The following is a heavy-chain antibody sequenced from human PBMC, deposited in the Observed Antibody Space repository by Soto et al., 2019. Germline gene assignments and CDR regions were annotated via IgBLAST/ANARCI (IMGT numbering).Heavy chain of an antibody. CDR3: AKGSYRPHDY. V-gene: IGHV1-8*01. J-gene: IGHJ4*02. CDR2: MNPNSGET. Sequence: GASVKVSCKASGNTFTSYDINWVRQATGQGLEWMGWMNPNSGETGYAQKFQGRVTMTRNTSTSTAYMELSSLSSEDTAVYYCAKGSYRPHDYWGQGTLVTVSS. D-gene: IGHD1-26*01. CDR1: GNTFTSYD.